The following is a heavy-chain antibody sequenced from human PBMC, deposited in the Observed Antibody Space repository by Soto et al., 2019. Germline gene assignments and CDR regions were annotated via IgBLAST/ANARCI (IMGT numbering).Heavy chain of an antibody. CDR1: GGTFSSYA. V-gene: IGHV1-69*12. CDR3: ARGAHDYGDYDAFDI. Sequence: QVQLVQSGAEVKKPGSSVKVSCKASGGTFSSYAISWVRQAPGQGLEWMGGIIPIFGTANYAQKFQGRVTITADEAXTKAYMEQSSLRSEDTAVYYCARGAHDYGDYDAFDIWGQGTMVTVSS. D-gene: IGHD4-17*01. J-gene: IGHJ3*02. CDR2: IIPIFGTA.